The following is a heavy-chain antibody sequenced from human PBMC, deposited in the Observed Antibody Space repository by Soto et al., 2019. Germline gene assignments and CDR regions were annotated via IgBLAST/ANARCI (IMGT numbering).Heavy chain of an antibody. D-gene: IGHD3-10*01. Sequence: QVQLVQSGAEMKKPGASMKVSCKASGYTFSNYYVHWVRQAPGQGLEWMGIINPSGGSTTYAQKFQGRVTMTRDTSTSTVYMELNSLRSEDTAVYYCARETNYFGSGNYYGMDVWGQGTTVTVSS. V-gene: IGHV1-46*01. CDR1: GYTFSNYY. CDR2: INPSGGST. J-gene: IGHJ6*02. CDR3: ARETNYFGSGNYYGMDV.